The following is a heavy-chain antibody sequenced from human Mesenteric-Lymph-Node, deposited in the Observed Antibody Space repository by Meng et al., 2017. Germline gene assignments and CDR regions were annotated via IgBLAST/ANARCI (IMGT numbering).Heavy chain of an antibody. Sequence: EVRVVESGGGLVQPGGSLRLSCAASRFTFSTYWMHWVRQAPGKGLEWFSRINSDGTITTYADSVKGRFVISRDNAKNTLYLQMNTLRAEDTAVYYCAAAMGSFWGQGALVTSPQ. CDR1: RFTFSTYW. V-gene: IGHV3-74*01. J-gene: IGHJ4*02. D-gene: IGHD5-18*01. CDR3: AAAMGSF. CDR2: INSDGTIT.